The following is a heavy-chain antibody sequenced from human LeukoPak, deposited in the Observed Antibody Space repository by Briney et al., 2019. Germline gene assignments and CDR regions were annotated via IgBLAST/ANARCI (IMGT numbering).Heavy chain of an antibody. V-gene: IGHV1-18*01. J-gene: IGHJ6*03. CDR2: ISAYNGNT. CDR1: GYTFTSYG. CDR3: ARAPYSSGGSTNYYYYYYMDV. D-gene: IGHD6-19*01. Sequence: ASVEVFCKASGYTFTSYGISWVRQAPGQGLEWMGWISAYNGNTNYAQKLQGRVTMTTDTSTSTAYMELRSLRSDDTAVYYCARAPYSSGGSTNYYYYYYMDVWGKGTTVTVSS.